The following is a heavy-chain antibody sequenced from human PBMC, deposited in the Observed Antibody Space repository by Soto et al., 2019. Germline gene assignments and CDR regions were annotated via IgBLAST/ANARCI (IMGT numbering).Heavy chain of an antibody. V-gene: IGHV3-30*18. D-gene: IGHD4-4*01. CDR1: GFIFTSFG. CDR2: ISYDGIDE. J-gene: IGHJ4*02. CDR3: AKDFREMATVAPDVS. Sequence: QVQLVESGGGVVQPGTSLKLSCATSGFIFTSFGMHWLRQAPGKGLEWVAVISYDGIDENYADSVKGRFAISRDKSKSTVYLHMSTLRVEDTAVYYCAKDFREMATVAPDVSWAKGTLVTVSS.